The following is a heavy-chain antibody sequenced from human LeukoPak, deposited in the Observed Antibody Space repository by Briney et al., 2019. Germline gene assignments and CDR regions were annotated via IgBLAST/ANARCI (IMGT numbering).Heavy chain of an antibody. J-gene: IGHJ3*02. V-gene: IGHV1-69*13. CDR3: ARRGSDCSGGSCYLGYAFDI. D-gene: IGHD2-15*01. CDR2: IIPIFGTA. Sequence: ASVKVSCKASGGTFSSYAISWVRQAPGQGLEWMGGIIPIFGTANYAQKFQGRVTITAVESTSTAYMELSSLRSEDTAVYYCARRGSDCSGGSCYLGYAFDIWGQGTMVTVSS. CDR1: GGTFSSYA.